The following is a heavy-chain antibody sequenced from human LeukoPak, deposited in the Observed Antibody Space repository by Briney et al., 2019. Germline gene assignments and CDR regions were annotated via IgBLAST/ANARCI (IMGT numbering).Heavy chain of an antibody. V-gene: IGHV4-34*01. CDR1: GGSFSGYY. D-gene: IGHD2-8*01. Sequence: PSETLSLTCAVYGGSFSGYYWSWIRQPPGKGLEWIGEINHSGNTNYNPSLKSRVTISVDTSKNRFSLKLSSVTAADTAVYYCARFWSGVDYLDYWGQGTLVTVSS. CDR3: ARFWSGVDYLDY. CDR2: INHSGNT. J-gene: IGHJ4*02.